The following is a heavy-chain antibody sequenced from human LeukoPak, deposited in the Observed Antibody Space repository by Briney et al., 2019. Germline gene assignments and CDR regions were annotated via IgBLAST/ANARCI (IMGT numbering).Heavy chain of an antibody. CDR2: IRYDGSNK. CDR3: AKSDSSLLWFGELSHFDY. V-gene: IGHV3-30*02. D-gene: IGHD3-10*01. J-gene: IGHJ4*02. Sequence: GGSLRLSCAASGFTFSSYGMHWVRQAPGKGLEWVAFIRYDGSNKYYADSVKGRFTISRDNSKNTLYLQMSSLRAEDTAVYYCAKSDSSLLWFGELSHFDYWGQGTLVTVSS. CDR1: GFTFSSYG.